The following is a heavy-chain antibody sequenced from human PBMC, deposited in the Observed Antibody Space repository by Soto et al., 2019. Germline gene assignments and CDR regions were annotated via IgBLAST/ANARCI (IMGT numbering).Heavy chain of an antibody. CDR1: GGSISSGGYY. D-gene: IGHD5-12*01. V-gene: IGHV4-31*03. Sequence: SETLSLTCTVSGGSISSGGYYWSWIRQHPGKCLEWIGYIYYSGSTYYNPSLKSRVTISVDTSKNQFSLKLSSVTAADTAVYYCARVVVATIKFDYWGHGTLVTVSS. CDR3: ARVVVATIKFDY. J-gene: IGHJ4*01. CDR2: IYYSGST.